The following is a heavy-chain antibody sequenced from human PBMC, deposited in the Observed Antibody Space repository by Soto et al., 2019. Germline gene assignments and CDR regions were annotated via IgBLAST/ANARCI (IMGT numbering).Heavy chain of an antibody. J-gene: IGHJ4*02. Sequence: WTWIRQPPGKGLEWIGYIYYTGGTKYNPSLKSRVTMSIDTSKNQFSLNLSSVTAADTAVYYCAREDSSSGGAIFDYWGQGTLVTASS. D-gene: IGHD6-6*01. CDR2: IYYTGGT. V-gene: IGHV4-59*01. CDR3: AREDSSSGGAIFDY.